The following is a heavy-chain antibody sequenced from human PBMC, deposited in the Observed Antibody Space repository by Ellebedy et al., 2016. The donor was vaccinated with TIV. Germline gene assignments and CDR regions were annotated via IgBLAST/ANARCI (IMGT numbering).Heavy chain of an antibody. Sequence: GESLKISCKGSGYSFTSYWIGWVRQMPGKGLEWIGIIYPGNSDTRSSPSFQGQVTISADKSISTAYLHWSSLKASDTAMYYFARRGGYSGSWGCFDPWGQGTLVTVSS. D-gene: IGHD1-26*01. J-gene: IGHJ5*02. CDR3: ARRGGYSGSWGCFDP. CDR2: IYPGNSDT. CDR1: GYSFTSYW. V-gene: IGHV5-51*01.